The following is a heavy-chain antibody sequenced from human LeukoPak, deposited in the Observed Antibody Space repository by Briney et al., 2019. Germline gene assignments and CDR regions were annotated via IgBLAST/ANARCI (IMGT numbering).Heavy chain of an antibody. J-gene: IGHJ4*02. Sequence: PGGSLRLSCAASRFTFSSYAMGWVRQTPGKGLEWVSAISGSGGSTYYADSVKGRFTISRDNSKNTLSLQMNSLRAEDTAVYYCAREPYPAGSLHYFDYWGQGTLVTVSS. CDR3: AREPYPAGSLHYFDY. CDR1: RFTFSSYA. CDR2: ISGSGGST. V-gene: IGHV3-23*01.